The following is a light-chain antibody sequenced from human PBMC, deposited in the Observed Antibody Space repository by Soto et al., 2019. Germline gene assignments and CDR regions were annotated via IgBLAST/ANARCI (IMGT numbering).Light chain of an antibody. Sequence: QPVLTQSPSASASLGASVKLTCTLSSGHGNYVIAWHQQQPEKGPRYLMKVKSDGSHSKGDGIPDRFSGSSSGAERYLAIPRLPFWGGGDNFCQTWDTGIGVFGGGTKVPVL. J-gene: IGLJ2*01. CDR2: VKSDGSH. CDR1: SGHGNYV. CDR3: QTWDTGIGV. V-gene: IGLV4-69*01.